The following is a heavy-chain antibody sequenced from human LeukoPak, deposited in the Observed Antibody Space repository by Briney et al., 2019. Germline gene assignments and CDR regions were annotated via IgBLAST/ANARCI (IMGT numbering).Heavy chain of an antibody. CDR2: IYSGGST. V-gene: IGHV3-66*01. D-gene: IGHD5-18*01. CDR3: ARGDIQLWLNFDY. Sequence: GGSLRLSCAASGFTVSSNYMSWVRQAQGKGLEWVSVIYSGGSTYYADSVKGRFTISRDNSKNTLYLQMNSLRAEDTAVYYCARGDIQLWLNFDYWGQGTLVTVSS. J-gene: IGHJ4*02. CDR1: GFTVSSNY.